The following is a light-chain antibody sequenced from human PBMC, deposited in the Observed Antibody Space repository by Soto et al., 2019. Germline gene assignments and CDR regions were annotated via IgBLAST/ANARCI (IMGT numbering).Light chain of an antibody. V-gene: IGLV2-14*01. Sequence: QSALTQPASVSGSPGQSISISCTGTSSDVGGYNYVSWNQQHPGKTPKLMIYEVSNRPSGVSNRFSGSKSGNTASLTISGLQAEDEADYYCSSIRSDTHVVFGTGTKLTVL. CDR2: EVS. CDR1: SSDVGGYNY. J-gene: IGLJ1*01. CDR3: SSIRSDTHVV.